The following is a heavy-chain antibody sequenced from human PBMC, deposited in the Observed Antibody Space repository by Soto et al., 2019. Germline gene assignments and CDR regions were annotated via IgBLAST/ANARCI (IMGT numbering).Heavy chain of an antibody. CDR3: AREGLPRAFDY. CDR1: GYSISSGYY. Sequence: PSETLSLTCAVSGYSISSGYYWLWIRQSPGKGLEWIGSTYHDGTTFYSPSLKSRITLSVDKSNNRFSLNLTSVTAADTAVYFCAREGLPRAFDYWGQGTLVTVSS. J-gene: IGHJ4*02. V-gene: IGHV4-38-2*02. CDR2: TYHDGTT.